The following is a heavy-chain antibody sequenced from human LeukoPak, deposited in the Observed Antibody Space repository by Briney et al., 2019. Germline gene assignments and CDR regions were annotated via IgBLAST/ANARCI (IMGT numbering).Heavy chain of an antibody. D-gene: IGHD2-8*01. J-gene: IGHJ3*02. CDR2: INQDGSQK. CDR3: ARDRMGCIKAFLI. CDR1: GFTFSNYG. Sequence: GGSLRLSFAASGFTFSNYGMSWGRQAPGKGLEWVANINQDGSQKYYVDSVKGRFTISRDNAKNSLYLQVNSLRAEDTAVYSCARDRMGCIKAFLIWGERTMVTVSS. V-gene: IGHV3-7*05.